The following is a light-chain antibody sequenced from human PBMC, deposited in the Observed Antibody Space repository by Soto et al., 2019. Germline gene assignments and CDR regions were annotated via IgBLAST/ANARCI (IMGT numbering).Light chain of an antibody. CDR3: QQYGRSPLMYT. CDR1: QSITSNF. J-gene: IGKJ2*01. Sequence: EIVLTQSPGTLSLSPGERATLSCRASQSITSNFLAWYQQKPGQAPRLLIYGASTRAAGVTDRFSGSGSGTDFTLTITRLEPEDFAVYCCQQYGRSPLMYTFGQGTKLGVK. CDR2: GAS. V-gene: IGKV3-20*01.